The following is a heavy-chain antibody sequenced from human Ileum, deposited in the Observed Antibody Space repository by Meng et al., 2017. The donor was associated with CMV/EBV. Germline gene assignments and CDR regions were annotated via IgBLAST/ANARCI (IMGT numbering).Heavy chain of an antibody. J-gene: IGHJ4*02. CDR3: AREGAVVAVSTGYFDY. CDR2: IWSDRSDK. Sequence: GFTFSSKGMNWDRQAPGKGLEWVAVIWSDRSDKSYADSVRDRFTISRDNSKNTLYLQMNSLRAEDTAVYYCAREGAVVAVSTGYFDYWGQGTLVTVSS. CDR1: GFTFSSKG. D-gene: IGHD2-15*01. V-gene: IGHV3-33*01.